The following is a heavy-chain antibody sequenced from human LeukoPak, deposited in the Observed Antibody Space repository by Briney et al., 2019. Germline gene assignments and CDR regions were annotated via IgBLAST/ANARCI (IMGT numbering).Heavy chain of an antibody. J-gene: IGHJ5*02. CDR3: ARNYYDFWSGYYGPWFDP. CDR1: GGSISSSNW. CDR2: IYYSAST. V-gene: IGHV4-39*01. Sequence: SETLSLTCAVSGGSISSSNWWSWVRQPPGKGLEWIGSIYYSASTYYNPSLKSRVTISVDTSKNQFSLNLSSVTAADTAVYYCARNYYDFWSGYYGPWFDPWGQGTLVTVSS. D-gene: IGHD3-3*01.